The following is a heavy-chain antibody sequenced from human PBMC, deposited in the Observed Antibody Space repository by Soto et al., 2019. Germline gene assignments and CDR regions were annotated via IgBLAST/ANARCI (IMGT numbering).Heavy chain of an antibody. CDR3: AKNNMGYYLDD. CDR2: ISGSGGTT. J-gene: IGHJ4*02. CDR1: GFTFSNYA. D-gene: IGHD3-10*01. Sequence: EVQGLESRGALVQPGGSLRLSCAASGFTFSNYAMSWVRQAPGKGLEWVSSISGSGGTTYYADYVKGRLTLSRDNSKNTLDLQMNSLRVEHTAVYYCAKNNMGYYLDDWFQGTLVTVSS. V-gene: IGHV3-23*01.